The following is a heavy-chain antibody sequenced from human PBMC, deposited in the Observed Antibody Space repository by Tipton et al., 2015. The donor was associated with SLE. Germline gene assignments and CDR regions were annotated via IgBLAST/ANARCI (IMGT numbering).Heavy chain of an antibody. CDR2: IYYSGST. CDR3: AREVRYYYDSSGYLGYYYYMDV. J-gene: IGHJ6*03. Sequence: SLTCTVSGGSISSGDYYWSWIRQPPGKGLEWIGYIYYSGSTYYNPSLKSRVTISVDTSKNQFSLKLSSVTAADTAVYYCAREVRYYYDSSGYLGYYYYMDVWGKGTTGTVSS. V-gene: IGHV4-30-4*01. CDR1: GGSISSGDYY. D-gene: IGHD3-22*01.